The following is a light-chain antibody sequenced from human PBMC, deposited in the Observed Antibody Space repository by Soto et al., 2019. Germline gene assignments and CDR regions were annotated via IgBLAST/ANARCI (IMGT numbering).Light chain of an antibody. J-gene: IGLJ3*02. V-gene: IGLV2-14*01. CDR2: EVT. CDR1: TSDVGAYNY. Sequence: QSVLTQPASVSGSPGQSITISCTGTTSDVGAYNYVSWYQQYPGKAPKLMIYEVTNRPSGVSSRFSGSKSGNTASLTISGLQAEDEADYYCSSYTSSSTRVFGGGTKVTVL. CDR3: SSYTSSSTRV.